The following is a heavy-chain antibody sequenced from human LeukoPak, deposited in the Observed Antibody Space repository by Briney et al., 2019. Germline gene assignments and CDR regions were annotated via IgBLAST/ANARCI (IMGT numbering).Heavy chain of an antibody. V-gene: IGHV3-48*01. CDR2: ISSSSSTI. CDR1: GFTFSSYS. J-gene: IGHJ6*03. Sequence: GSLGLSCAASGFTFSSYSMNWVRQAPGKGLEWVSYISSSSSTIYYADSVKGRFTISRDNAKNSLYLQMNSLRAEDTAVYYCARPPYDFWSGYYYYYYYYMDVWGKGTTVTVSS. D-gene: IGHD3-3*01. CDR3: ARPPYDFWSGYYYYYYYYMDV.